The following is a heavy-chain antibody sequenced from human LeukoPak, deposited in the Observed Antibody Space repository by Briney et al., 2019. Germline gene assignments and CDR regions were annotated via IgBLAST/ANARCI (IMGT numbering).Heavy chain of an antibody. V-gene: IGHV3-49*04. CDR3: ARDDSPDDY. Sequence: GGSLRLSCTASGFTFGAYRMSWVRQAPGEGLEWVGFIRKKAYGGTTEYAASVEGRFTISRDDSKSVAYLQMNSLKTEDTAVYYCARDDSPDDYWGQGTLVTVSS. J-gene: IGHJ4*02. CDR1: GFTFGAYR. CDR2: IRKKAYGGTT. D-gene: IGHD3-22*01.